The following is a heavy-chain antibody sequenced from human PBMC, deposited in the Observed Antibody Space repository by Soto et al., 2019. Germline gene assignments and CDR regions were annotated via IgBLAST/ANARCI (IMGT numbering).Heavy chain of an antibody. CDR3: TTDDPINRY. J-gene: IGHJ4*02. Sequence: EVQLVESGGGLVKPGGSLRLSCAASGFTFSNAWMSWVRQAPGKGLEWVGRIKRKTDGGTTDYAAPVKGRFTISRDDSKNTLYLQMNSLKTEDTAVYYCTTDDPINRYWGRGTLVTVSS. V-gene: IGHV3-15*01. CDR2: IKRKTDGGTT. CDR1: GFTFSNAW.